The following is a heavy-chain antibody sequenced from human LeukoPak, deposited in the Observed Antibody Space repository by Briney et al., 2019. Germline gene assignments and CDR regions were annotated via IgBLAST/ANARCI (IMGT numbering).Heavy chain of an antibody. V-gene: IGHV4-39*01. CDR3: ARRRGLLWTRTSGEWFDP. CDR2: IYYSGST. Sequence: SETLSLTCTVSGGSISSSSYYWGWIRQPPGKGLEWIGSIYYSGSTYYNPSLKSRVTISVDTSKNQFSLKLSSVTAADTAVYYCARRRGLLWTRTSGEWFDPWGQGTLVTVSS. J-gene: IGHJ5*02. CDR1: GGSISSSSYY. D-gene: IGHD3-10*01.